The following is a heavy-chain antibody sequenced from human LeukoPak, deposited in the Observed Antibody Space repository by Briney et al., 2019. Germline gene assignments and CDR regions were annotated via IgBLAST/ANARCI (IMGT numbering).Heavy chain of an antibody. CDR3: ARARKYSYGPPLFDY. J-gene: IGHJ4*02. Sequence: KPGESLKISCKGSGSSFDSFWIGWVRQMPGKGLEWMGTIYAGDADSRYSPSLQGQATISADKSNSTAYLQWSSLKASDTATYYCARARKYSYGPPLFDYWGQGTLVTVSS. V-gene: IGHV5-51*01. CDR1: GSSFDSFW. D-gene: IGHD2-15*01. CDR2: IYAGDADS.